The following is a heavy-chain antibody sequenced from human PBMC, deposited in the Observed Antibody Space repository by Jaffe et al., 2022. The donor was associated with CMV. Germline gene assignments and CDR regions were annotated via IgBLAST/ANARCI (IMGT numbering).Heavy chain of an antibody. CDR1: GFTFSSYA. CDR2: ISGSGGST. D-gene: IGHD3-10*01. V-gene: IGHV3-23*01. J-gene: IGHJ3*02. CDR3: AKTYGSGSYYLQEDAFDI. Sequence: EVQLLESGGGLVQPGGSLRLSCAASGFTFSSYAMSWVRQAPGKGLEWVSAISGSGGSTYYADSVKGRFTISRDNSKNTLYLQMNSLRAEDTAVYYCAKTYGSGSYYLQEDAFDIWGQGTMVTVSS.